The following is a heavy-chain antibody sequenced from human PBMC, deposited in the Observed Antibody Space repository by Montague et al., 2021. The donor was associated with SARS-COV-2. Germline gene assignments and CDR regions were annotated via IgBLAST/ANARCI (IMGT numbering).Heavy chain of an antibody. CDR1: GGSISSYY. D-gene: IGHD1-1*01. Sequence: SETLSLTCEVSGGSISSYYWSWIRQSSGKGLEWIGYVHYTGSTKYNPSLKTRVTLSLDTPKKHCSLKLKFVTAADTAVYYCARAQNTCFIANCVNYFEVWGLGALVTVSS. J-gene: IGHJ4*02. V-gene: IGHV4-59*01. CDR3: ARAQNTCFIANCVNYFEV. CDR2: VHYTGST.